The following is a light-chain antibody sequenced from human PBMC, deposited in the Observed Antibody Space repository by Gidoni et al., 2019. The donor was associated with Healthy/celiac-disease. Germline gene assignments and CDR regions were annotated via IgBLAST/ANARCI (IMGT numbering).Light chain of an antibody. Sequence: DIQMTQSPATRSASVGDRVTITCRASQSSSSWLAWYQQKPGKAPKLLIYKASSLESGVPSRFSGSGSGTEFTLTISSLQPDDFATYYCQQYNSYWTFGQGTKVEIK. CDR3: QQYNSYWT. V-gene: IGKV1-5*03. J-gene: IGKJ1*01. CDR2: KAS. CDR1: QSSSSW.